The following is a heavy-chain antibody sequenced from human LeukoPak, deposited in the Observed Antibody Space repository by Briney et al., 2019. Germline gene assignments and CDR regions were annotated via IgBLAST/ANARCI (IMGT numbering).Heavy chain of an antibody. Sequence: PGRSLRLSCLASGFTFSSYGMHWVRQAPGKGLEWVADISFDGDNEYYADSVRGRFMIARDNSKNTVYLQMNSLTIEDTAVYYCAREPSGNFGQLVSSAEYFQHWGQGTRVTVSS. J-gene: IGHJ1*01. D-gene: IGHD5/OR15-5a*01. CDR3: AREPSGNFGQLVSSAEYFQH. CDR2: ISFDGDNE. V-gene: IGHV3-30*03. CDR1: GFTFSSYG.